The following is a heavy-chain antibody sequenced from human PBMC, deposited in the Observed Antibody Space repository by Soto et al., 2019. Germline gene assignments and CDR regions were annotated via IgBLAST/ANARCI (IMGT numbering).Heavy chain of an antibody. V-gene: IGHV3-23*01. Sequence: LQLQESGPGVVKPSETLSLTCSVSGGSISSGSYYWGWIRQTPGRGLEWVSGLTGNGGTTYYADSVKGRFTISRDNSKNTLSLQMNSLRVDDTAVYYCVQGGQYQQPYQFDFWGQGTLVTVSS. D-gene: IGHD2-2*01. CDR3: VQGGQYQQPYQFDF. CDR2: LTGNGGTT. CDR1: GGSISSGSYY. J-gene: IGHJ4*02.